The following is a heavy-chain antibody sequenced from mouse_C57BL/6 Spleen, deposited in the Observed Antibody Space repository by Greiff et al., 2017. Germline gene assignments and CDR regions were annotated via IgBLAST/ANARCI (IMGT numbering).Heavy chain of an antibody. CDR1: GYTFTSYG. CDR3: ARSELGRRYFDY. CDR2: IYPRSGNT. J-gene: IGHJ2*01. V-gene: IGHV1-81*01. D-gene: IGHD4-1*01. Sequence: QVQLQQSGAELARPGASVKLSCKASGYTFTSYGISWVKQRPGQGLEWIGEIYPRSGNTYYNEKFKGKATLTADKSSSTAYMELRSLTSEDSAVYVCARSELGRRYFDYWGQGTTLTVSS.